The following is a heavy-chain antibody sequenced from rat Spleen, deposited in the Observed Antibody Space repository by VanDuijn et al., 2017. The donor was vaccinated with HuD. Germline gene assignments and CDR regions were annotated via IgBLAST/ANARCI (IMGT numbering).Heavy chain of an antibody. V-gene: IGHV5-29*01. D-gene: IGHD1-10*01. J-gene: IGHJ2*01. CDR3: ARRGYNNYFFDY. CDR1: GFTFSNYG. Sequence: EVRLVESDGGLVQPGGSLKLSCAASGFTFSNYGMAWVRQAPTKGLEWVATISHDGSGTDYRDSVKGRFTISRDNAKSTPYLKMDSLRSEDTATYYCARRGYNNYFFDYWGQGVMVTVSA. CDR2: ISHDGSGT.